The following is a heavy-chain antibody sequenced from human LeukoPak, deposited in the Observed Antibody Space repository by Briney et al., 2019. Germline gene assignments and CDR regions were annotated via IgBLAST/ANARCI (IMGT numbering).Heavy chain of an antibody. J-gene: IGHJ6*02. CDR3: ARELCSSTSCYSSPMDV. Sequence: ASVKVSCKASGYTFTSYDINWVRQATGQGLEWMGWMNPDSGNTGYAQKFQGRVTMTRNTSISTAYMELSSLRSEDTTVYYCARELCSSTSCYSSPMDVWGQGTTVTVSS. V-gene: IGHV1-8*01. D-gene: IGHD2-2*01. CDR2: MNPDSGNT. CDR1: GYTFTSYD.